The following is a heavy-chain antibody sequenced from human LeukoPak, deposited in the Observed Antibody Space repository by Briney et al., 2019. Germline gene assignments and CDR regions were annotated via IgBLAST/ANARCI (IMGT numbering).Heavy chain of an antibody. V-gene: IGHV3-9*01. Sequence: GGSLRLSCAASGFTFDDYAMHWVRQAPGKGLEWVSGISWNGDNINYADSVKGRFTISRDDAKNSLYLQMNSLRAEDTAVYYCARDKSVAGHSFDYWGQGTLVTVSS. CDR2: ISWNGDNI. J-gene: IGHJ4*02. CDR1: GFTFDDYA. CDR3: ARDKSVAGHSFDY. D-gene: IGHD6-19*01.